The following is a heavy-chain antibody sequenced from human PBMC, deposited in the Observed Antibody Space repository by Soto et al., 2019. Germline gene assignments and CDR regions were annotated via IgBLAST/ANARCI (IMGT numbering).Heavy chain of an antibody. CDR3: AASGYYYDSSGYYPLAEYFQH. Sequence: GGSLRLSCAASGFTFSSYAMNWVRQAPGKGLEWVSAISGSGDNTYYADSVKGRFTISRDNSKNTLYLQMNSLRAEGTAVYYCAASGYYYDSSGYYPLAEYFQHWGQGTLVTV. CDR2: ISGSGDNT. D-gene: IGHD3-22*01. V-gene: IGHV3-23*01. CDR1: GFTFSSYA. J-gene: IGHJ1*01.